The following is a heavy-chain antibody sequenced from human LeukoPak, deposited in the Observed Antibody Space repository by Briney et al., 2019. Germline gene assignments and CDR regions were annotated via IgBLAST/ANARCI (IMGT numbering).Heavy chain of an antibody. CDR3: ARDIFYYYDSSGYYGYFDY. D-gene: IGHD3-22*01. CDR2: IYHSGST. V-gene: IGHV4-38-2*02. CDR1: GYSISSGYY. Sequence: SETLSLTCTVSGYSISSGYYWGWIRQPPGKGLEWIGSIYHSGSTYYNPSLKSRVTISVDTSKNQFSLKLSSVTAADTAVYYCARDIFYYYDSSGYYGYFDYWGQGTLVTVSS. J-gene: IGHJ4*02.